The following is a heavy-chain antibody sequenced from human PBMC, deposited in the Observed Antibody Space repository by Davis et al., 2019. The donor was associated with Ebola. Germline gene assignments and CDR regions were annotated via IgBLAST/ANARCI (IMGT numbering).Heavy chain of an antibody. D-gene: IGHD1-26*01. Sequence: GESLKISCAASGFTFSDYYMSWIRQAPGKGLEWISFIRTGVTIDIYYADSVKGRFTASRDNAKNSLYLQMDCLRDEDTAVYYCARDRSGGAFDIWGQGTTVTVSS. J-gene: IGHJ3*02. CDR3: ARDRSGGAFDI. CDR1: GFTFSDYY. V-gene: IGHV3-11*04. CDR2: IRTGVTIDI.